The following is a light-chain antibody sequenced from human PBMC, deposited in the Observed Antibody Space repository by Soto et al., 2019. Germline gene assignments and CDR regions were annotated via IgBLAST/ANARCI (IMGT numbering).Light chain of an antibody. Sequence: DFVMTQSPDSLTVSLGERATINCKSSQSFLWSNNKNYLAWYQQKPGQSPKLLIYWASTRESGVPDRFSGSGSGTDFTLTISSLQAEDVAVYYCQQYYSTPLTFGGGTKVDVK. V-gene: IGKV4-1*01. J-gene: IGKJ4*01. CDR1: QSFLWSNNKNY. CDR3: QQYYSTPLT. CDR2: WAS.